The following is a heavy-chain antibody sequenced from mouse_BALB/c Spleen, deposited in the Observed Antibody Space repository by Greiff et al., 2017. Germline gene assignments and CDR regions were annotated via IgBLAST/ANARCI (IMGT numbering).Heavy chain of an antibody. CDR1: GDSITSGY. CDR2: ISYSGST. Sequence: EVKLMESGPSLVKPSQTLSLTCSVTGDSITSGYWNWIRKFPGNKLEYMGYISYSGSTYYNPSLKSRISITRDTSKNQYYLQLNSVTTEDTATYYCANYYGSSSWYFDVWGAGTTVTVSS. D-gene: IGHD1-1*01. J-gene: IGHJ1*01. V-gene: IGHV3-8*02. CDR3: ANYYGSSSWYFDV.